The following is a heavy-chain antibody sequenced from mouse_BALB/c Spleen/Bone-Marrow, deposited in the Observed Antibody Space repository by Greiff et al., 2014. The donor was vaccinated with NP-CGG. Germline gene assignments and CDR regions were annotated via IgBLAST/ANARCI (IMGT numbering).Heavy chain of an antibody. D-gene: IGHD2-1*01. V-gene: IGHV2-5*01. CDR2: IWRGGST. J-gene: IGHJ4*01. Sequence: QVQLKESGPGLVQPSQSLSITCTVSGFSLTSYGVHWVRQSPGKGLEWLGVIWRGGSTDYNAAFMSRLNINKDNSMSQVFFKMNSQQDDDTAIYYGAKNLRGKNVRALDYWGQGTSVTVSS. CDR3: AKNLRGKNVRALDY. CDR1: GFSLTSYG.